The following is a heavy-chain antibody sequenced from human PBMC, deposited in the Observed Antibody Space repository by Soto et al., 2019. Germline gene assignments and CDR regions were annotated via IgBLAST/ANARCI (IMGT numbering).Heavy chain of an antibody. Sequence: GESLKISCKASGYSFATYWIGWVRQMPGKGLEWMGIIYAGDSDTMYSPSFQGQVIISADLSSTTTYLQWTSLKASDTAIYYCPRQHGVDPANEWIDPWGQGTLVTVSS. V-gene: IGHV5-51*01. CDR1: GYSFATYW. CDR3: PRQHGVDPANEWIDP. J-gene: IGHJ5*02. D-gene: IGHD2-8*01. CDR2: IYAGDSDT.